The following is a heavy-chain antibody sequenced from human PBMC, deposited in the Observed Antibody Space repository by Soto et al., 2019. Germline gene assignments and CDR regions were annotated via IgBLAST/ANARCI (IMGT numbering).Heavy chain of an antibody. CDR3: ARDGPRDGYNLDAFDI. Sequence: QVQLVASGGGVVQPGRSLRLSCAASGFTFSSYAMHWVRQAPGKGLEWVAVISYDGSNKYYADSVKGRFTISRDNSKNTLYLQMNSLRAEDTAVYYCARDGPRDGYNLDAFDIWGQGTMVTVSS. CDR1: GFTFSSYA. V-gene: IGHV3-30-3*01. J-gene: IGHJ3*02. D-gene: IGHD5-12*01. CDR2: ISYDGSNK.